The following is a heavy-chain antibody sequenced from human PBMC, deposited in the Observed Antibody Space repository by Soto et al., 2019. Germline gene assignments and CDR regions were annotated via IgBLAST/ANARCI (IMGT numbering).Heavy chain of an antibody. J-gene: IGHJ5*02. CDR1: GGTFSSYA. Sequence: GASVKLSCKASGGTFSSYAISWVRQAPGQGLEWMGGIIPIFGTANYAQKFQGRVTITADESTSTAYMELSSLRSEDTAVYYCARDRDPASAGRPIGHWFDPWGQGTLVTVSS. V-gene: IGHV1-69*13. CDR2: IIPIFGTA. CDR3: ARDRDPASAGRPIGHWFDP. D-gene: IGHD6-13*01.